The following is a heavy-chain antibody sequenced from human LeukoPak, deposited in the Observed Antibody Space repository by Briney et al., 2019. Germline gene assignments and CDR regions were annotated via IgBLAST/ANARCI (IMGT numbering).Heavy chain of an antibody. CDR1: GYRFTSFW. V-gene: IGHV5-10-1*01. CDR3: ARWRRLDY. Sequence: GESLKISCKGSGYRFTSFWIHWVRQMPGKGLEWMGRIDPSDSYTNYSPSFQGHVTISADKSISTAYLQWSSLKASDTAIYYCARWRRLDYWGQGTLVTVSP. CDR2: IDPSDSYT. J-gene: IGHJ4*02.